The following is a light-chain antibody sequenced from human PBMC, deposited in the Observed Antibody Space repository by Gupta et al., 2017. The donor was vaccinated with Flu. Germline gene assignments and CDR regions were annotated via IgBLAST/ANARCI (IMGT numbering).Light chain of an antibody. CDR1: QEIAKY. V-gene: IGKV1-33*01. CDR2: EAS. CDR3: RQDENRPPYT. J-gene: IGKJ2*01. Sequence: DIHVTQSPSSLSASVGDRVTITFQTSQEIAKYLGWYQLKPRKAPKLLDKEASNWQTGVTSSFGGSGFGEDFAFTSSGRQGEDVAPYFCRQDENRPPYTFGQGTKVDIK.